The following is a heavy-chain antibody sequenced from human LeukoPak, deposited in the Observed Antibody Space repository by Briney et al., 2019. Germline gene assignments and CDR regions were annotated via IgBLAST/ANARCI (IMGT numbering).Heavy chain of an antibody. D-gene: IGHD2-2*01. CDR1: GFTFSSYS. CDR3: ARDLGCTSCYYNWFDP. CDR2: ISSCSSTI. Sequence: PGGSLRLSCAASGFTFSSYSMNWVRQAPGKGLEWVSYISSCSSTIYYADSVKGRFTISRDNAKNSLYLQMNSLRAEDTAVYYCARDLGCTSCYYNWFDPWGQGTLVTVSS. J-gene: IGHJ5*02. V-gene: IGHV3-48*04.